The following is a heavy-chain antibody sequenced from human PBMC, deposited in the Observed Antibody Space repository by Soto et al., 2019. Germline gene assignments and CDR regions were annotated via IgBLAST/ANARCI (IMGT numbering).Heavy chain of an antibody. Sequence: EVQVLESGGGLVQPGGSLRLSCAASGFTFGSYAMSWVRQPPGKGLEWVSAISASGDAKQHADSVKGRFTISRDNSKNTLFLQMNSLRAEDTAVYYCARMKVDAGKGFYIDSWGQGTLVTVAS. CDR2: ISASGDAK. CDR3: ARMKVDAGKGFYIDS. D-gene: IGHD5-18*01. V-gene: IGHV3-23*01. CDR1: GFTFGSYA. J-gene: IGHJ4*02.